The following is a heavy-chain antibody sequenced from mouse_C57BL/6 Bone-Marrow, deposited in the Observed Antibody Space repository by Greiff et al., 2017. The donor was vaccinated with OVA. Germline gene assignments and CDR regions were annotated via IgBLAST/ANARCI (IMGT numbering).Heavy chain of an antibody. D-gene: IGHD2-1*01. CDR3: ARAPLLGAWFAY. CDR1: GYTFTSYW. J-gene: IGHJ3*01. V-gene: IGHV1-64*01. Sequence: VQLQQPGAELVKPGASVKLSCKASGYTFTSYWMHWVKQRPGQGLEWIGMIHPNSGSTNYNEKFKSKATLTVDKSSSTAYMQLSSLTSEDSAVYYCARAPLLGAWFAYWGQGTLVTVSA. CDR2: IHPNSGST.